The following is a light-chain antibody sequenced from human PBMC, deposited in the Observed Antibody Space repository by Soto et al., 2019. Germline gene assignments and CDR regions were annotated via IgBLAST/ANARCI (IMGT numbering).Light chain of an antibody. V-gene: IGLV2-23*01. Sequence: QSALTQPASVSASPGQSITISCTGASSDVGTYHLVSWYQQHPGKAPKLMIYEANKRPSGVSNRFSGSKSGNTASLTISGLQAEDEGHYYCCSYAVSSTSVLFGGGTKLTVL. CDR1: SSDVGTYHL. CDR2: EAN. J-gene: IGLJ2*01. CDR3: CSYAVSSTSVL.